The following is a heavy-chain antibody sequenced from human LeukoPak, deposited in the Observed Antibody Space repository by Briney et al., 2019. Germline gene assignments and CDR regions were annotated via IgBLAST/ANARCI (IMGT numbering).Heavy chain of an antibody. CDR2: ISWNSGSI. J-gene: IGHJ4*02. CDR3: AKDIESGTHSPNFDY. CDR1: GFTFDDYA. Sequence: GGSLRLSCAASGFTFDDYAMHWVRQAPGKGLEWVSGISWNSGSIGYADSVKGRFTISRDNAKNSLYLQMNSLRAEDTALYYCAKDIESGTHSPNFDYWGQGTLVTVSS. V-gene: IGHV3-9*01. D-gene: IGHD1-26*01.